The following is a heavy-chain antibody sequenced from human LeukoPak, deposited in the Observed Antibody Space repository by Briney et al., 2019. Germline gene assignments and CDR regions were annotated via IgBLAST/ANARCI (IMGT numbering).Heavy chain of an antibody. CDR2: ISYDGSNN. D-gene: IGHD3-10*01. CDR3: AKKESEYLDY. J-gene: IGHJ4*02. CDR1: GFTFRSYG. Sequence: GGSLRLSCAASGFTFRSYGMHWVRQTPGKGLEWVALISYDGSNNFYADSVKGRFTISRDNSDNTLYLQMNSLRVEDTAVYYCAKKESEYLDYWGQGTLVTVSS. V-gene: IGHV3-30*18.